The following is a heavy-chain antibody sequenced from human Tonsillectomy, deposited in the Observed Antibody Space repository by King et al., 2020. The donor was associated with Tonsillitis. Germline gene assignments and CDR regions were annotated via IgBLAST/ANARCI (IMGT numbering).Heavy chain of an antibody. CDR1: GFTFSGSA. Sequence: VQLVESGGGLVQPGGSLKVSCAASGFTFSGSAMHWVRQASGKGLEWVGRIRSKANSYATAYAASVKGRFTISRDDSKNTAYLQINSLKTEDTDVYYCTRRGKDYGDNVDYWGQGTLVTISS. D-gene: IGHD4-17*01. CDR3: TRRGKDYGDNVDY. V-gene: IGHV3-73*02. CDR2: IRSKANSYAT. J-gene: IGHJ4*02.